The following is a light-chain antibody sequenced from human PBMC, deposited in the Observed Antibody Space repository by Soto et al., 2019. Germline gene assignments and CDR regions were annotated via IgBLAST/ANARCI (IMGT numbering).Light chain of an antibody. J-gene: IGKJ1*01. CDR3: QYYGNSPLT. CDR1: QSVSSN. V-gene: IGKV3-20*01. CDR2: GAF. Sequence: EIVMTQSPATLSVSPGERATLSCRASQSVSSNLAWYQQKPGQAPRLLIYGAFNRATGIPDRFSGGGSGTDFTLTITRLEPEDFAVYYCQYYGNSPLTFGQGTKVDI.